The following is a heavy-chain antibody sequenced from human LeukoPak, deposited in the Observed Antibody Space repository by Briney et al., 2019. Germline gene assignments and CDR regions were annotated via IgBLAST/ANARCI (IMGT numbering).Heavy chain of an antibody. CDR2: ISYDGSNK. CDR3: ARVRRYTAPFDY. J-gene: IGHJ4*02. D-gene: IGHD1-1*01. Sequence: GGSLRLSCAASGFTFSGYAMHWVRQAPGKGLEWVAVISYDGSNKYYADSVKGRFTISRDNSKNTLYLQMNSLRAEDTAVYYCARVRRYTAPFDYWGQGTLVTVSS. V-gene: IGHV3-30*04. CDR1: GFTFSGYA.